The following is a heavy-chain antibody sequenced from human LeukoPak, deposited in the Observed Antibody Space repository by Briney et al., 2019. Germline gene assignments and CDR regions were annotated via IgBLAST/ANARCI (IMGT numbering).Heavy chain of an antibody. Sequence: PGGSLRLSCAASGFTFSSYGMHWVRQAPGKGLEWVAFIRYDGSNKYYADSVKGRSTISRDNSKNTLYLQMNSLRAEDTAVYYCAGYCSTTSCYSSPNWFDPWGQGTLVTVSS. CDR2: IRYDGSNK. CDR1: GFTFSSYG. J-gene: IGHJ5*02. V-gene: IGHV3-30*02. D-gene: IGHD2-2*01. CDR3: AGYCSTTSCYSSPNWFDP.